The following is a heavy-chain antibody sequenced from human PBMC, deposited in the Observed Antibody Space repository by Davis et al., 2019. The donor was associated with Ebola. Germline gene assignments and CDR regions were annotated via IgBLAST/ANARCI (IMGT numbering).Heavy chain of an antibody. J-gene: IGHJ3*02. CDR2: ISGSGGST. Sequence: GESLKISCAASGFTFTNYAMSWVRQAPGKGLEWVSAISGSGGSTYYADSVKGRFTISRDNSKNTLYLQMNSLRAEDTAVYYCARELGYCSGGSCYSGGAFDIWGQGTMVTVSS. CDR3: ARELGYCSGGSCYSGGAFDI. CDR1: GFTFTNYA. D-gene: IGHD2-15*01. V-gene: IGHV3-23*01.